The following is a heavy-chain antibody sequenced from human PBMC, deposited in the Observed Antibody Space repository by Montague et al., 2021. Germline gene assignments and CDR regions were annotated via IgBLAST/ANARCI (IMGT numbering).Heavy chain of an antibody. CDR3: ARGWQKRFDS. J-gene: IGHJ5*01. Sequence: CAISGDSVSSNTATWNWIRQSPSRGLEWLGRTYYRSKWYNEYAISVKSRITVNPDTSKNQFSLLLNSVTPEDTAVYYCARGWQKRFDSWGQGTLVTVSS. CDR1: GDSVSSNTAT. CDR2: TYYRSKWYN. V-gene: IGHV6-1*01. D-gene: IGHD5-24*01.